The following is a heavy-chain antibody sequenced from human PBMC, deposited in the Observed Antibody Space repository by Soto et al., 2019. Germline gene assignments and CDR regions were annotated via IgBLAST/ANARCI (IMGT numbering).Heavy chain of an antibody. J-gene: IGHJ2*01. V-gene: IGHV1-69*08. CDR2: IIPMLGMA. CDR3: AREAGLVVLTAMPYWYFDL. CDR1: GGTFSNYT. Sequence: QVQVVQSGAEVKKPGSSVKVSCKASGGTFSNYTISWVRQAPGQGLEWMGRIIPMLGMANYAQKLQGRVTISADKSTSTAYMELTSLRSEDTAVYYCAREAGLVVLTAMPYWYFDLWGRGTLVTVSS. D-gene: IGHD2-21*02.